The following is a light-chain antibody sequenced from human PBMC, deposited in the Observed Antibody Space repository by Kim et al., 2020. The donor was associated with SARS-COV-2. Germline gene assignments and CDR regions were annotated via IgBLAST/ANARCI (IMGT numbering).Light chain of an antibody. Sequence: EIVMTQSPATLSVSPGERATLSCRASQSVSSNLAWYQQKPGHAPRLLIYGASTRATGIPARFSGSGSGTEFTLTISSLQSEDFAVYYCQQYNNWPRTFGQGTTVDIK. CDR1: QSVSSN. CDR2: GAS. J-gene: IGKJ1*01. V-gene: IGKV3-15*01. CDR3: QQYNNWPRT.